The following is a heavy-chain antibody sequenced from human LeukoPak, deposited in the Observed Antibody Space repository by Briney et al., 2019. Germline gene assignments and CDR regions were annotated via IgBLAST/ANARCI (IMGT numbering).Heavy chain of an antibody. CDR1: GFTFNSYN. V-gene: IGHV3-48*01. D-gene: IGHD3-22*01. J-gene: IGHJ4*02. Sequence: GGSLRLSCGASGFTFNSYNMNWVRQAPGKGLEWVSYISSSSSIIYYTDSVKGRFTISRDNAKNSLYLQMNSLRAGDTAMYFCAGDGSSGYFFDFWGQGTLVTVSS. CDR3: AGDGSSGYFFDF. CDR2: ISSSSSII.